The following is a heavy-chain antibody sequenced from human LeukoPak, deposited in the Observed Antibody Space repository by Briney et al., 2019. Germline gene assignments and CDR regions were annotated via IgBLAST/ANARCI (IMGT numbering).Heavy chain of an antibody. V-gene: IGHV4-39*07. CDR1: GGSISSSSYY. Sequence: SSETLSLTCTVSGGSISSSSYYWGWIRQPPGKGLEWIGSIYYSGSTYYNPSLKSRVTISVDTSKNQFSLKLSSVTAADTAVYYCARYPWGVVVINDAFDIWGQGTMVTVSS. CDR2: IYYSGST. D-gene: IGHD3-22*01. CDR3: ARYPWGVVVINDAFDI. J-gene: IGHJ3*02.